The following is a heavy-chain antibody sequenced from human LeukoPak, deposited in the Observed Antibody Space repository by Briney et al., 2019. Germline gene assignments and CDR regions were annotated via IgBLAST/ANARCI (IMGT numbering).Heavy chain of an antibody. CDR3: VSSGGLPSNTLSV. Sequence: ASLKVSCEGCRYMLDDCYMQGVRPAGRRGVEGMGWVYPHNCETLYPQELQGRLNMTRDTSIDPAYVALNSLTFDDSAVYYCVSSGGLPSNTLSVWGKGTKVTVSS. CDR1: RYMLDDCY. CDR2: VYPHNCET. V-gene: IGHV1-2*02. D-gene: IGHD1-26*01. J-gene: IGHJ6*04.